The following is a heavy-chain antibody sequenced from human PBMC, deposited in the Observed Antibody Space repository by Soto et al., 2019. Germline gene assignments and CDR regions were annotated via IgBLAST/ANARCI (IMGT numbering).Heavy chain of an antibody. Sequence: SETLSLTCTVSLGSVNTADYFWAWIRQPPGKGLEFIGSIHSSGGTFYSPSLKSRVSISIDKSKNHFSLRVTSVTAGDTAVYFCASVVVGATRQSGSDHWGQGTLVTVSS. CDR3: ASVVVGATRQSGSDH. V-gene: IGHV4-39*02. CDR1: LGSVNTADYF. J-gene: IGHJ4*02. D-gene: IGHD2-15*01. CDR2: IHSSGGT.